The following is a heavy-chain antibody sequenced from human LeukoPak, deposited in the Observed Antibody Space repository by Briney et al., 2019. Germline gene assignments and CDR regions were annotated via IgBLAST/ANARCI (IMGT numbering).Heavy chain of an antibody. V-gene: IGHV3-23*01. CDR2: ISNNGGYT. Sequence: GGSLRLSCAASGFTFSSSAMSWVRQAPGKGLEWVSAISNNGGYTYYADSVQGRFTISRDNSKSTLCLQMNSLRAEDTAVYYCAKFSRDFWSGYYPFDYWGQGTLVTVSS. J-gene: IGHJ4*02. CDR3: AKFSRDFWSGYYPFDY. D-gene: IGHD3-3*01. CDR1: GFTFSSSA.